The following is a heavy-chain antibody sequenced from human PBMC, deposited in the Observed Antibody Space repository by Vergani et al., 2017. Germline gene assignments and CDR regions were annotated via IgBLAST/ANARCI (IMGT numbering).Heavy chain of an antibody. J-gene: IGHJ5*02. V-gene: IGHV4-38-2*02. CDR3: GGDSGGYVWGSYEAWFDP. Sequence: QVQLQESGPGLVKPSETLSLTCTVSGYSISSGYYWGWIRQPPGKGLEWIGWIYHSGSTYYNPSLKSRVTISVDTSKNQFSRKLSSVTAADTAVYYCGGDSGGYVWGSYEAWFDPWGEGTLVTVSS. CDR2: IYHSGST. D-gene: IGHD3-16*01. CDR1: GYSISSGYY.